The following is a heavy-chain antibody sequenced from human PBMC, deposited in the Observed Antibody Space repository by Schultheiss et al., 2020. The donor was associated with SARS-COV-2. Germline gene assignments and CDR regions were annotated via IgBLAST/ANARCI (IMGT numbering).Heavy chain of an antibody. CDR3: AKDRKDQWYNSTTWYTNY. V-gene: IGHV3-23*01. Sequence: GGSLRLSCAASGFTFSSYAMSWVRQAPGKGLEWVSAISGSGGSTYYADSVKGRFTISRDNSKNTLYLQMNSLRAEDTAVYYCAKDRKDQWYNSTTWYTNYWGQGTLVTVSS. J-gene: IGHJ4*02. CDR2: ISGSGGST. D-gene: IGHD2-2*02. CDR1: GFTFSSYA.